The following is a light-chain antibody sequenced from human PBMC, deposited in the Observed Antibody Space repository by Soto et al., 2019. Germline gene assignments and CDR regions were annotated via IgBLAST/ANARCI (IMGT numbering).Light chain of an antibody. CDR2: EAS. V-gene: IGKV3-11*01. J-gene: IGKJ4*01. CDR1: QSVGSA. CDR3: QQGTSWPLT. Sequence: EIVLTQSPATLSLSPGERATLSCRASQSVGSALAWYQQKPGQAPSLLIYEASDRATGIPARFSGSGSGTEFTLTISSLEPEDFAVYYCQQGTSWPLTFGGGTKVEIK.